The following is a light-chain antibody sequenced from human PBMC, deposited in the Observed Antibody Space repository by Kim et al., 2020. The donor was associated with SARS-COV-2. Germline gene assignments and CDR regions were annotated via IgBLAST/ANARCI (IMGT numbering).Light chain of an antibody. J-gene: IGLJ1*01. CDR2: DVS. V-gene: IGLV2-11*01. CDR1: SSDVDGYNY. Sequence: QSVTISCTATSSDVDGYNYVSWYQHHPGKVPKLMIYDVSKRPSGVPDRFSGSKSGNTASLTISGLQAEDEADYYCCSYAGSYTNYVFGTGTKVTVL. CDR3: CSYAGSYTNYV.